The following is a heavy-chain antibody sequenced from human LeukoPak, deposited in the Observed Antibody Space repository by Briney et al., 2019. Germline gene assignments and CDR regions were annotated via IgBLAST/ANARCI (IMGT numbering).Heavy chain of an antibody. CDR3: ATDLISSGWSIFDY. D-gene: IGHD6-19*01. V-gene: IGHV1-24*01. J-gene: IGHJ4*02. Sequence: ASVKVSCKVSGYTLTELSMHWVRQAPGKGLEWMGGFDPEDGETIYAQKFQGRVTMTEDTSTDTACMELSSLRSEDTAVYYCATDLISSGWSIFDYWGQGTLVTVSS. CDR1: GYTLTELS. CDR2: FDPEDGET.